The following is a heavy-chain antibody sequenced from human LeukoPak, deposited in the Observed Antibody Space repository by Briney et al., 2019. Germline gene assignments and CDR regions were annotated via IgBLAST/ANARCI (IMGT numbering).Heavy chain of an antibody. D-gene: IGHD3-9*01. J-gene: IGHJ6*02. CDR1: GYTFTSYD. CDR3: AIPTYHYDILPGYGMDV. CDR2: MNPNSGNT. V-gene: IGHV1-8*01. Sequence: ASVKVSCKASGYTFTSYDINWVRQATGQGLEWMGWMNPNSGNTGYAQKFQGRVTMTRNTPISTAYMELSSLRSEDTAVYYCAIPTYHYDILPGYGMDVWGQGTTVTVAS.